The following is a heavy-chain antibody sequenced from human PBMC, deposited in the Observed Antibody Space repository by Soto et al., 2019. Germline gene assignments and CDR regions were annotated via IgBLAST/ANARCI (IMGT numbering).Heavy chain of an antibody. Sequence: QPGGSLRLSCAASGFIFSDYWVTWVRQAPGEGLEWVANINTDGSEKYYVDSVKGRFTISRDNAKNSLFLQMNDLRDEDTAVYYCVRDDMHYYAAGYYKNWGQGTLVTVSS. CDR1: GFIFSDYW. J-gene: IGHJ4*01. CDR2: INTDGSEK. CDR3: VRDDMHYYAAGYYKN. D-gene: IGHD3-10*01. V-gene: IGHV3-7*01.